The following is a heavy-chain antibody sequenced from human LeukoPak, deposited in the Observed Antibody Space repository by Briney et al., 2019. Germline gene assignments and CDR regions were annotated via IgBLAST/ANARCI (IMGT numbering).Heavy chain of an antibody. Sequence: PGRFLRLSFATPGFTFGGYGMHLVRQAPGEGLEWVSGISWNSGSIGYADSVKGRFTISRDNAKNSLYLQMNSLRVEDTALYYCAKDATYSSDWTDYWGQGTLVTVSS. J-gene: IGHJ4*02. CDR3: AKDATYSSDWTDY. CDR1: GFTFGGYG. V-gene: IGHV3-9*01. CDR2: ISWNSGSI. D-gene: IGHD6-19*01.